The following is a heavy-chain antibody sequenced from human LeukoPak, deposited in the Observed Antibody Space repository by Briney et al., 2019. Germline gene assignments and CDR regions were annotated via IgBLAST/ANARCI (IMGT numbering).Heavy chain of an antibody. CDR2: IHYSGSS. Sequence: SETLSVTCTVSGDSISGYYWSWIQQPPGKELEWIGYIHYSGSSNYSPSLKRRHTKSVDTSTNQLSLNLGCFISPYFNVYFCARRGGIYVWVQRTLVA. V-gene: IGHV4-59*01. J-gene: IGHJ4*02. D-gene: IGHD5/OR15-5a*01. CDR3: ARRGGIYV. CDR1: GDSISGYY.